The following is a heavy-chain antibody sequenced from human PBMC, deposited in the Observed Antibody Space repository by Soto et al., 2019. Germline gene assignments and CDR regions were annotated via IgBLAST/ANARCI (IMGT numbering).Heavy chain of an antibody. J-gene: IGHJ4*02. CDR3: AKEAARPGPCDS. Sequence: PGGSLRLSCAASGFTFSSYGMHWVRQAPGKGLEWISGITGGATNAYYADSVKGRITISRDNSKNTLYLELNSLKAEDTAVYYCAKEAARPGPCDSWGQGTLVTVSS. V-gene: IGHV3-23*01. D-gene: IGHD6-6*01. CDR1: GFTFSSYG. CDR2: ITGGATNA.